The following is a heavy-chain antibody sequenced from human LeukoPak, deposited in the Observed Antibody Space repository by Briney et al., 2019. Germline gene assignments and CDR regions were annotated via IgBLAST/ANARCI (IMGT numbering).Heavy chain of an antibody. CDR2: IGGSGRNT. Sequence: PGGSLRLSCAASGFIFSSYAMSWVRQAPGKGLEWISGIGGSGRNTYSADSMKGRFTISRDNSKSTLYLQMNSLRAEDTALYYCAKGLYLPGDFDYWGQGTLATVSS. V-gene: IGHV3-23*01. CDR1: GFIFSSYA. D-gene: IGHD2-8*01. CDR3: AKGLYLPGDFDY. J-gene: IGHJ4*02.